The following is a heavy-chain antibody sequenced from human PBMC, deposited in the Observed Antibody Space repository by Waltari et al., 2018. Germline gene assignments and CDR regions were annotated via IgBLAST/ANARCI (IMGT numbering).Heavy chain of an antibody. CDR3: ARQGHYDFWTGYYLFDY. Sequence: QVQLQESGPGLVKPSETLSLTCTVSGGSISNYYWSWIRQSPGKGLEWLGSIYYRGTTNFTPSLKSRVTLSVDTSKNHFSLKLSSVTAADTALYYCARQGHYDFWTGYYLFDYWGQGTLVTVSS. CDR2: IYYRGTT. V-gene: IGHV4-59*08. CDR1: GGSISNYY. D-gene: IGHD3-3*01. J-gene: IGHJ4*02.